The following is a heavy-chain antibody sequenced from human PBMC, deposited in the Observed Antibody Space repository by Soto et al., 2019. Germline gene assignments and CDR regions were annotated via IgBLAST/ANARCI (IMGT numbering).Heavy chain of an antibody. CDR1: GFSFSSYA. CDR3: AKNMQYDSGWTLHY. D-gene: IGHD6-19*01. V-gene: IGHV3-23*01. J-gene: IGHJ4*02. Sequence: GGSLRLSCAASGFSFSSYAVSWVRQAPGKGLEWVSVFDGSVGHTYYTNSVKGRFTISNDNSKNTLFLQMKSLKAEDTAVYFCAKNMQYDSGWTLHYWGQGTLVTVSS. CDR2: FDGSVGHT.